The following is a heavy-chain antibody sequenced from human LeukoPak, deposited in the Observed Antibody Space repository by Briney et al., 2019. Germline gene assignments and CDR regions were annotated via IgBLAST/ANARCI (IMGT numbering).Heavy chain of an antibody. J-gene: IGHJ4*02. Sequence: GGSLRLSCTASGFSFSGHWMHWARQLPGKGLVWVSRISPTGSTTSYADSVKGRFTVSRDNAKNTLYLQVNNLRVEDTAVYYCARGPNSNWSGLDFWGQGTLLTVSS. V-gene: IGHV3-74*01. CDR2: ISPTGSTT. D-gene: IGHD6-6*01. CDR1: GFSFSGHW. CDR3: ARGPNSNWSGLDF.